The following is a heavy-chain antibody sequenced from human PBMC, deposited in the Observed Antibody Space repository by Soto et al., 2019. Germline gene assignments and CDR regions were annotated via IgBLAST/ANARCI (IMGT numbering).Heavy chain of an antibody. D-gene: IGHD6-13*01. CDR1: GDSISSYY. CDR2: IYYTGST. Sequence: HVQLQESGPGLVKPSETLSLICTVSGDSISSYYWSWIRQPPGKGLEWIGFIYYTGSTNYNPSLKSRVTISVDTSKNQLSLKLSSVTAADTAVYYCARRAGAVPGRIDFWGQGTLVTVSP. V-gene: IGHV4-59*08. J-gene: IGHJ4*02. CDR3: ARRAGAVPGRIDF.